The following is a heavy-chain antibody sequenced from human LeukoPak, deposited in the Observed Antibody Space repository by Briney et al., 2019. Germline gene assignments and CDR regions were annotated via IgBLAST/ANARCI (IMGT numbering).Heavy chain of an antibody. D-gene: IGHD3-16*01. V-gene: IGHV3-21*01. CDR2: ISSSSSYI. CDR1: GFTFSSYS. J-gene: IGHJ5*02. CDR3: ASFYVWGSYSWFDP. Sequence: GGSLRLSCAASGFTFSSYSMNWVRQAPGKGLEWVSSISSSSSYIYYADSVKGRFTISRDNAKNSLYLQMNSLRDEDTAVYYCASFYVWGSYSWFDPWGQGTLVTVSS.